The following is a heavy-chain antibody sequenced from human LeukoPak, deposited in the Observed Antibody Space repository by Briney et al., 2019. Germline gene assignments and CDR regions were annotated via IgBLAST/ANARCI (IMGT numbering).Heavy chain of an antibody. CDR1: GFTFSSYG. CDR2: ISYDGSNK. V-gene: IGHV3-30*03. D-gene: IGHD3-3*01. Sequence: GGSLRLSCAASGFTFSSYGMHWVRQAPGKGLEWVAVISYDGSNKYYADSVKGRFTISRDNSKNTLYLQMNSLRAEDTSVYYCAREGFGVVIGNYFDYWGQGTLVTVSS. J-gene: IGHJ4*02. CDR3: AREGFGVVIGNYFDY.